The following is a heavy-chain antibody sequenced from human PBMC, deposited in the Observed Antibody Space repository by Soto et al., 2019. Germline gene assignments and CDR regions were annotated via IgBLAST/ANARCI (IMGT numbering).Heavy chain of an antibody. CDR1: GYTFTSYG. CDR3: ARGVGQWWDESHYFDY. D-gene: IGHD2-15*01. Sequence: QVQLVQSGAEVKKPGASVKVSCKASGYTFTSYGISWVRQAPGQGLEWMGWISAYNGNTNYAQKLQGRVTMTTDTATSTADMELRSLRSDATAVYYCARGVGQWWDESHYFDYWGQGTLVTVSS. CDR2: ISAYNGNT. J-gene: IGHJ4*02. V-gene: IGHV1-18*01.